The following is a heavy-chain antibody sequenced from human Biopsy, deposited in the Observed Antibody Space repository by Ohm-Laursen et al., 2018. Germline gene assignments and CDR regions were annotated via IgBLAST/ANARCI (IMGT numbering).Heavy chain of an antibody. J-gene: IGHJ6*02. Sequence: ASVKVSCNASGYSFTKYYINWVRQAPGQGLEWMGIINPTGGTTSYAEKFQGRVTLTRDTSTGTVYLELNSLMYEDTALYYCARDETGSSVFGPYYYGMDVWGQGTTVTVSS. D-gene: IGHD3-9*01. CDR1: GYSFTKYY. CDR2: INPTGGTT. V-gene: IGHV1-46*01. CDR3: ARDETGSSVFGPYYYGMDV.